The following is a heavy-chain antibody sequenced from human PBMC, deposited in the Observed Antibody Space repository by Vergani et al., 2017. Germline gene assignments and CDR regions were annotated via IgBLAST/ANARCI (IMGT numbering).Heavy chain of an antibody. Sequence: QVQLVESGGGVVQPGRSLRLSCAASGFTFSSYAMHWVRQAPGKGLEWVAVISYDGSNKYYADSVKGRFTISRDNSKNTLYLQMNSLRAEDTAVYYCARWEKITMIVSAFDIWGQGTMVTVSS. D-gene: IGHD3-22*01. J-gene: IGHJ3*02. V-gene: IGHV3-30-3*01. CDR3: ARWEKITMIVSAFDI. CDR1: GFTFSSYA. CDR2: ISYDGSNK.